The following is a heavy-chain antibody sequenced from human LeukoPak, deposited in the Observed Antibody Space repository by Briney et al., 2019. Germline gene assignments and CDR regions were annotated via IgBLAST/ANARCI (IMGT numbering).Heavy chain of an antibody. J-gene: IGHJ4*02. V-gene: IGHV3-53*01. CDR2: IYSGGYT. CDR3: AKTGNPATGDY. Sequence: GGSLRLSCAASGFTFDDYGMSWVRQAPGKGLEWVSVIYSGGYTYYADSVKDRFTISRDNSKNTLYLQMNSLRAEDTAVYYCAKTGNPATGDYWGQGTLVTVSS. CDR1: GFTFDDYG. D-gene: IGHD1-1*01.